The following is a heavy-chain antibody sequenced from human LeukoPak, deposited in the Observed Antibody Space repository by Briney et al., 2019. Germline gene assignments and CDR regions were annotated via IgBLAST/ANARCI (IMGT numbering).Heavy chain of an antibody. CDR1: GFTFSTYW. J-gene: IGHJ6*02. CDR3: ASYRVSHGMDV. CDR2: IKGDGSEK. Sequence: GGSLRLSCAASGFTFSTYWMAWVRQAPGKGLEWVANIKGDGSEKYHGDSVTGRFTISRDNAKNSLYLKMNSLRAEDTAIYYCASYRVSHGMDVWGQGTTVTVSS. D-gene: IGHD1-26*01. V-gene: IGHV3-7*01.